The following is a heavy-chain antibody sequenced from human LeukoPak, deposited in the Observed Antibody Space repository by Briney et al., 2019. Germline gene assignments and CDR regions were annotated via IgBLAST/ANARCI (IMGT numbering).Heavy chain of an antibody. CDR1: GFTFSSYE. V-gene: IGHV3-48*03. CDR3: ARDKGPYYYDSSGYLNY. CDR2: ISSSGSTI. J-gene: IGHJ4*02. D-gene: IGHD3-22*01. Sequence: GGSLRLSCAASGFTFSSYEMNWVRQAPGKGLEWVSYISSSGSTIYYADSVKGRFTISRDNAKNSLYLQMNSLRAEDTAVYYCARDKGPYYYDSSGYLNYWGQGTLVTVSS.